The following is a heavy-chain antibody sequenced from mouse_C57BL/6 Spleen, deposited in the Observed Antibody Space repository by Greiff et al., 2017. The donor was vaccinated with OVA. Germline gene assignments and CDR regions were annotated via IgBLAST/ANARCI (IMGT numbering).Heavy chain of an antibody. Sequence: VMLVESGPGLVAPSQSLSITCTVSGFSLTSYGVHWVRQPPGKGLEWLVVIWSDGSTTYNSALKSRLSISKDNSKSQVFLKMNSLQTDDTAMYYWARLGRRDYYAMDYWGQGTSVTVSS. CDR1: GFSLTSYG. D-gene: IGHD4-1*01. V-gene: IGHV2-6*03. CDR2: IWSDGST. J-gene: IGHJ4*01. CDR3: ARLGRRDYYAMDY.